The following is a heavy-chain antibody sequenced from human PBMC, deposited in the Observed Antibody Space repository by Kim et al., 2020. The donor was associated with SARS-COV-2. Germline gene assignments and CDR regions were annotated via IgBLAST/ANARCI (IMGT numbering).Heavy chain of an antibody. V-gene: IGHV3-23*01. D-gene: IGHD2-2*01. J-gene: IGHJ5*02. Sequence: VDAVKGRFSISRENSKNTVYLQMNNLRTEDTAVYFCAKTRITSWTDWFDPWGQGTLVTVSS. CDR3: AKTRITSWTDWFDP.